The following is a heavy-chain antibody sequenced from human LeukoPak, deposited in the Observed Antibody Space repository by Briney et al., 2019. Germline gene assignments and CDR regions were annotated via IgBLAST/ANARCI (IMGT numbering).Heavy chain of an antibody. D-gene: IGHD3-10*01. J-gene: IGHJ6*03. CDR3: ARERGDYYYYYMDV. V-gene: IGHV3-30*01. CDR2: ISYDGSNK. CDR1: GFTFSSYA. Sequence: PGRSLRLSCAASGFTFSSYAMHWVHQAPGKGLEWVAVISYDGSNKYYADSVKGRFTISRDNSKNTLYLQMNSLRAEDTAVYYCARERGDYYYYYMDVWGKGTTVTVSS.